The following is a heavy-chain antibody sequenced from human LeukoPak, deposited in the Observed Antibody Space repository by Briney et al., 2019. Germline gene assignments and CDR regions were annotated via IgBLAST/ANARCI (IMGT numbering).Heavy chain of an antibody. V-gene: IGHV4-59*01. CDR2: IYYSGST. CDR1: GGSISSYY. CDR3: ARGRHYYGSGGQGSEAFDY. D-gene: IGHD3-10*01. Sequence: SETLSLTCTVSGGSISSYYWSWIRQPPGKGLGWIGYIYYSGSTNYNPSLKSRVTISVDTSTNQFSLKLSSVTAADTAVYYCARGRHYYGSGGQGSEAFDYWGQGTLVTVSS. J-gene: IGHJ4*02.